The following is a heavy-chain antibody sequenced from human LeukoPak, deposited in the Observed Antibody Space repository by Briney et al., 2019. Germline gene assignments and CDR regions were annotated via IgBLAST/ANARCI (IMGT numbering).Heavy chain of an antibody. CDR3: GRIAINANNGMDV. V-gene: IGHV3-72*01. Sequence: PGGSQRLSCAASGFKYSHHYIDWVPQAPGKGLEGVGRRRNKASSDTTEYAACLEGRFTISRDVSESSLYLQMNSLRTEDTAVYYCGRIAINANNGMDVWGQGTTVTVSS. J-gene: IGHJ6*02. D-gene: IGHD1/OR15-1a*01. CDR2: RRNKASSDTT. CDR1: GFKYSHHY.